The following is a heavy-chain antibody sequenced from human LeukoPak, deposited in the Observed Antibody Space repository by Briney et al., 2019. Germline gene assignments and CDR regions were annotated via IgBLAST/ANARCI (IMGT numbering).Heavy chain of an antibody. V-gene: IGHV3-9*03. CDR1: GFTFDDYA. D-gene: IGHD2-2*01. CDR2: ISWNSGSI. CDR3: AKSSGGYCSSTSCSMDY. Sequence: GRSLRLSCAASGFTFDDYAMHWVRQAPGKGLEWVSGISWNSGSIGYADSVKGRFTTSRDNTKNSLYLQMNSLRAEDLALYYCAKSSGGYCSSTSCSMDYWGQGTLVTVSS. J-gene: IGHJ4*02.